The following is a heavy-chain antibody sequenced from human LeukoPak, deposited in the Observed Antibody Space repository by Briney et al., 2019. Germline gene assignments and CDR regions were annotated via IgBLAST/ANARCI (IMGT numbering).Heavy chain of an antibody. CDR3: ATSTGYDTSPDFDY. CDR2: ISYDGSNK. V-gene: IGHV3-30-3*01. CDR1: GFTFSSYA. J-gene: IGHJ4*02. Sequence: PGGSLRLSCVASGFTFSSYAMTWVRQAPGKGLEWVAVISYDGSNKYYADSVKGRFTISRDNSKNTLYLQMNSLRAEDTAVYYCATSTGYDTSPDFDYWGQGTLVTVSS. D-gene: IGHD5-12*01.